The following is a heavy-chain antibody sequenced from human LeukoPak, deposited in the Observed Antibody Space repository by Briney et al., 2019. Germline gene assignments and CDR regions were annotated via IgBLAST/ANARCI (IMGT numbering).Heavy chain of an antibody. V-gene: IGHV4-30-2*01. Sequence: SQTLSLTCTVSGSSISSGGYYWSWIRQPPGKGLEWIGYIYHSGSTYYNPSLKSRVTISVDRSKNQFSLKLSSVTAADTAVYYCARAPRAVAGCWFDPWGQGTLVTVSS. J-gene: IGHJ5*02. CDR1: GSSISSGGYY. CDR3: ARAPRAVAGCWFDP. D-gene: IGHD6-19*01. CDR2: IYHSGST.